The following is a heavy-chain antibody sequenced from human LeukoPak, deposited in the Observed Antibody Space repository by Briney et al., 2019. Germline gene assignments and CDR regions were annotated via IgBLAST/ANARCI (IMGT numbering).Heavy chain of an antibody. D-gene: IGHD3-3*01. V-gene: IGHV3-74*01. Sequence: GGSLRLSCAASGFTFSSYWMHWVRQVPGKGLVWVSRIKDDDSDTDYADSAKGRFTISRDNAKNTLFLQTNSLRVEDTAVYYCTTIRPDYWGQGTLVTVSS. CDR3: TTIRPDY. CDR2: IKDDDSDT. J-gene: IGHJ4*02. CDR1: GFTFSSYW.